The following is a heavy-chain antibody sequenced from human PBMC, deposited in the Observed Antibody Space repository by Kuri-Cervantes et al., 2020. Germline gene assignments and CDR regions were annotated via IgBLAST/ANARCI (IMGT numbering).Heavy chain of an antibody. D-gene: IGHD2-15*01. CDR3: AKGSVGYYFDY. V-gene: IGHV3-23*01. Sequence: GGSLRLSCSASGFTFSNYAMSWVRQAPGRGLEWVSAITGSGDITYYADSVKGRFTISRDNSKNTLYLQLNSLRAEDTAVYYCAKGSVGYYFDYWGQGTLVTVSS. CDR2: ITGSGDIT. CDR1: GFTFSNYA. J-gene: IGHJ4*02.